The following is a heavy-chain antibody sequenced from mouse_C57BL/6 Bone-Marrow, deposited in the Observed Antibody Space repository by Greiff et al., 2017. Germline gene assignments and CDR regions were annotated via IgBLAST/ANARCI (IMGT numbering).Heavy chain of an antibody. CDR1: GYTFTSYG. CDR2: IYPRSGNT. V-gene: IGHV1-81*01. J-gene: IGHJ3*01. D-gene: IGHD1-1*01. CDR3: ARSIPYYYGSSYGWFAY. Sequence: VQVVESGAELARPGASVKLSCKASGYTFTSYGISWVKQRTGQGLEWIGEIYPRSGNTYYNEKFKGKATLTADKSSSTAYMELRSLTSEDSAVYFCARSIPYYYGSSYGWFAYWGQGTLVTVSA.